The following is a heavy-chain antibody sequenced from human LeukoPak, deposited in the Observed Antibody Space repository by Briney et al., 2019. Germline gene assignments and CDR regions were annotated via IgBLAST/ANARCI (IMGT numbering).Heavy chain of an antibody. CDR2: IKEDGSEK. CDR1: GFTFSSHW. V-gene: IGHV3-7*01. J-gene: IGHJ4*02. D-gene: IGHD1-14*01. CDR3: ARNRLNIDY. Sequence: GGSLTHYCAASGFTFSSHWMSWVRQAPGKGLEWVANIKEDGSEKYYVDSVKGRFTISRDNAKNSLYLQMNSLRAEDTAVYYCARNRLNIDYWGQGTLVTVSS.